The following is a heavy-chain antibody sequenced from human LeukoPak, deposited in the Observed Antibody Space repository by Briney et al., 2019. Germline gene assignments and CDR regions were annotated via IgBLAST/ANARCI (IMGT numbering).Heavy chain of an antibody. D-gene: IGHD3-22*01. J-gene: IGHJ3*02. CDR1: GYSISSGYY. CDR3: ARRSGITMIVVVQEDAFDI. Sequence: SETLSLTCTVSGYSISSGYYWGWIRQPPGKGLEWIGSIYYSGSTYYNPSLKSRVTISVDTSKNQFSLKLSSVTAADTAVYYCARRSGITMIVVVQEDAFDIWGQGTMVTVSS. CDR2: IYYSGST. V-gene: IGHV4-38-2*02.